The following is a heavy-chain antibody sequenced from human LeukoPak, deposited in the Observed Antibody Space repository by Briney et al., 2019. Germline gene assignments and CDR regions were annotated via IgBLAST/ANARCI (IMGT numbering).Heavy chain of an antibody. CDR1: GFTFSNYW. J-gene: IGHJ6*02. V-gene: IGHV3-7*05. Sequence: GGALRLSCAASGFTFSNYWMSWVRQAPGKGLEWVASIKQDESDKYYVGSVKGRFPISRDNAKKSLCLQMNSLRAEDTAVYYCARDNRDIAVVPAAMGDYYYYGMDVWGQGTTVTVSS. CDR2: IKQDESDK. CDR3: ARDNRDIAVVPAAMGDYYYYGMDV. D-gene: IGHD2-2*01.